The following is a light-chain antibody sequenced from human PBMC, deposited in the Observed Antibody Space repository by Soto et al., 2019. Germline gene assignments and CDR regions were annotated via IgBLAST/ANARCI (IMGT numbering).Light chain of an antibody. CDR1: QSLVYSDGNTY. V-gene: IGKV2-30*01. CDR2: KVA. J-gene: IGKJ2*01. Sequence: DVVVTQSPLSLPVTLGQPASISFRSSQSLVYSDGNTYLSWFHQRPGQSPRRLIYKVANRDSGVPDRFSGRESGTDFTLKISRVEAEDVEVYSCMQSTSWQGTFGQGTKMEIK. CDR3: MQSTSWQGT.